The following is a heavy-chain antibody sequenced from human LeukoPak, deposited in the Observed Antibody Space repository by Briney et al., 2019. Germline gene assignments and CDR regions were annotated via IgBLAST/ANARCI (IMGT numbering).Heavy chain of an antibody. Sequence: GAALKISFKGAGYSFTSYWIGWGRRRPGKGGEWMGIIYPGESDTRYSPYFKGQVTISADKSISTPYLHWSSLKASDTAMYYCASYHYDSSGYYPPAEYFQHWGQGTLVTVSS. J-gene: IGHJ1*01. V-gene: IGHV5-51*01. CDR2: IYPGESDT. CDR1: GYSFTSYW. D-gene: IGHD3-22*01. CDR3: ASYHYDSSGYYPPAEYFQH.